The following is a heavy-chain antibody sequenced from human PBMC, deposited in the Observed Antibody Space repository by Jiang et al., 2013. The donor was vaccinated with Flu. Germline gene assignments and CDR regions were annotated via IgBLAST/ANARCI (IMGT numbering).Heavy chain of an antibody. J-gene: IGHJ3*02. CDR3: ARDSIAPARWVAFDI. V-gene: IGHV4-59*01. D-gene: IGHD6-13*01. CDR1: GGSISSYY. CDR2: LYYSGST. Sequence: PGLVKPSETLSLTCTVSGGSISSYYWSWIRQPPGKGLEWIGCLYYSGSTNYNSSLKSRVTISVDTSKNQFSLKLSSVTAADTAVYYCARDSIAPARWVAFDIWGQGTMVTVSS.